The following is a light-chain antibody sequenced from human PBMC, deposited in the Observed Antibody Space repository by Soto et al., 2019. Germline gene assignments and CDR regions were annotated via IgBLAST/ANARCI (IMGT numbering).Light chain of an antibody. V-gene: IGKV1-39*01. CDR1: RDISDY. CDR3: QQSYSPPLT. CDR2: AAS. Sequence: QMTQSPASLSASVGDSVTITCRASRDISDYLNWFQHKPGRAPKLLIYAASVLHSGVPARFSGSGSESGTEYTLTISSLQPEDSATYYCQQSYSPPLTFGGGTRVEIK. J-gene: IGKJ4*01.